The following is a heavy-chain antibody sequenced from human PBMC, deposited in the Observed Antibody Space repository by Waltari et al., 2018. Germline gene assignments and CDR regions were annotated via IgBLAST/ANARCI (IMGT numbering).Heavy chain of an antibody. Sequence: EVQLVESGGGLVQPGGSWGSPGEALAFTFIGITTNWVRQAPGKGLWWVSYMSSSSSTIYYADSVKGRFTISRDKAKNSLYLQMNSLRAEDTAVYYCARVPVSSEYYFDYWGQGTLVTVSS. CDR3: ARVPVSSEYYFDY. V-gene: IGHV3-48*01. CDR1: AFTFIGIT. J-gene: IGHJ4*02. CDR2: MSSSSSTI. D-gene: IGHD6-6*01.